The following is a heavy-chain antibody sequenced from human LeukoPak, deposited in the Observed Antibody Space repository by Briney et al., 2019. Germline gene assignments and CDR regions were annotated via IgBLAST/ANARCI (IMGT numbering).Heavy chain of an antibody. D-gene: IGHD2-21*02. CDR1: GYTFTSYG. CDR3: ARDLGLPVAGSTP. Sequence: WASLKLSCTASGYTFTSYGISWVRQAPGQGLEWMGWISAYNGNTNYAQKLQGKVTMTTDTSTSTAYMELRSLRSEDTAVYYCARDLGLPVAGSTPWGQGTLVTVSS. V-gene: IGHV1-18*04. CDR2: ISAYNGNT. J-gene: IGHJ5*02.